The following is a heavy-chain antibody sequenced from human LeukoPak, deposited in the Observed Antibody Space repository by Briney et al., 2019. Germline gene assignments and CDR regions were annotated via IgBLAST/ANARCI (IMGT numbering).Heavy chain of an antibody. CDR2: IKSKTDRGTT. CDR3: TTEGINSHSSGWYDGEFGH. CDR1: GFAFSTAW. J-gene: IGHJ4*02. V-gene: IGHV3-15*01. D-gene: IGHD6-19*01. Sequence: GGSLRLSCAASGFAFSTAWMTWVRQGPGKGLEWVGRIKSKTDRGTTDYGAPVKGRFTISRDDSKDTLYLQMDSLKTEDTAVYYCTTEGINSHSSGWYDGEFGHWGQGTLVIVSS.